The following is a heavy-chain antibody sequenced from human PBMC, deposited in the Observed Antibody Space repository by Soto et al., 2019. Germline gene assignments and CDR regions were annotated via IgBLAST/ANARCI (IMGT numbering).Heavy chain of an antibody. D-gene: IGHD2-2*01. V-gene: IGHV4-34*01. CDR3: GLCKCRRNKCGPLNFFYYGIDV. J-gene: IGHJ6*02. Sequence: SETLSLTCAVFSGSLSDHYWTWVRQSPGKGLEWIGEINPSGSTEYSAYLKSRVTFSLSTSTSQFSLQQTTVPAADTGVYYCGLCKCRRNKCGPLNFFYYGIDVWGPGTTVTVSS. CDR1: SGSLSDHY. CDR2: INPSGST.